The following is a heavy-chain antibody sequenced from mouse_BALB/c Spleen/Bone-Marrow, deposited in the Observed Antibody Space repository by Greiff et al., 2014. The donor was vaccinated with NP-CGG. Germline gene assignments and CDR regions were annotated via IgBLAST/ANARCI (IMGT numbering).Heavy chain of an antibody. Sequence: VQLKESGGGLVQPGGSLKLSCAASRFDFSRYWMTWVRQAPGKGLEWIGEIKPDSRTINYSPSLKEKFIISRDNAKSTLYLQMGKVRSEDTALYYCARLGYYGAMAYWGQGTSVTVSS. CDR1: RFDFSRYW. CDR2: IKPDSRTI. J-gene: IGHJ4*01. D-gene: IGHD1-1*01. CDR3: ARLGYYGAMAY. V-gene: IGHV4-1*02.